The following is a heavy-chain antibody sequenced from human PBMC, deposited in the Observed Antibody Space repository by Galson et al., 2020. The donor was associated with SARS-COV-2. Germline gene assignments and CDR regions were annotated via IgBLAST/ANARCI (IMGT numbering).Heavy chain of an antibody. CDR3: ARGRSITIFGANYYYYMDV. V-gene: IGHV4-34*01. CDR2: INHSGST. J-gene: IGHJ6*03. D-gene: IGHD3-3*01. Sequence: PSETLSLTCAVHGGSFSGYYWSWIRQPPGKGLEWIGEINHSGSTNYNPSLKTRITISVDTSKSQFSLKLSSVTAADTAVYYCARGRSITIFGANYYYYMDVWGKGTAVTVSS. CDR1: GGSFSGYY.